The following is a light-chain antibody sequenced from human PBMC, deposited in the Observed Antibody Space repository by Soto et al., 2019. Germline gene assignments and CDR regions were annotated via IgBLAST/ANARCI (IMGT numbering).Light chain of an antibody. Sequence: QSALTQPPSASGTPGQRVTISCSGSSSNIGSNYVYWYQQLPGTAPKLLIYSNNQRPSGAPDRFSGSKSGTSASLAISGLRSEDEADYYCAAWDDSLSVVVFGGGTQLTVL. V-gene: IGLV1-47*02. J-gene: IGLJ2*01. CDR3: AAWDDSLSVVV. CDR2: SNN. CDR1: SSNIGSNY.